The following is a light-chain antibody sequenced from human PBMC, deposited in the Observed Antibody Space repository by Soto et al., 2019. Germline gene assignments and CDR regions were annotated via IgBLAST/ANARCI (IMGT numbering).Light chain of an antibody. CDR2: LGS. V-gene: IGKV2-28*01. CDR1: QSLLHSSGDNY. Sequence: ETVMTQSPLSLSVTPGEPASISCGSSQSLLHSSGDNYLDWYVQKTGQSPQLLISLGSNRASVVPERFSGSESGTDFTLKISRVEAVDVWVYYCMQGLQSPVSFGGGTKEEIQ. CDR3: MQGLQSPVS. J-gene: IGKJ4*01.